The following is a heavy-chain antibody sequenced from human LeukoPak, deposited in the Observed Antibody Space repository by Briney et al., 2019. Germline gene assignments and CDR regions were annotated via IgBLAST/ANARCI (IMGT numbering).Heavy chain of an antibody. D-gene: IGHD6-19*01. J-gene: IGHJ4*02. CDR3: AAGYSSGWAYGY. CDR2: IYYSGST. V-gene: IGHV4-59*01. Sequence: SETLSLTCTVSGGSISSYYWSWIRQPPGKGLEWIGYIYYSGSTNYNPSLKSRVTISVDTAKNQFSLKLSSVTAADTGVYYCAAGYSSGWAYGYWGQGTLVTVSS. CDR1: GGSISSYY.